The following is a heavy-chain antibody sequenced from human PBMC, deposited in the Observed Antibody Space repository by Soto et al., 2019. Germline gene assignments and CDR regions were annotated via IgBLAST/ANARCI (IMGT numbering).Heavy chain of an antibody. J-gene: IGHJ4*02. V-gene: IGHV4-30-4*01. CDR2: IYYSGST. D-gene: IGHD3-22*01. CDR1: GDSISSGDYY. CDR3: ALITTDVYYFDY. Sequence: HSETPSLTCTVSGDSISSGDYYWSWIRQPPGKGLEWIGYIYYSGSTYYNPSLKSRVTISVDTSKNQFSLKLSSVTAADTAVYYCALITTDVYYFDYWGQGTLVTVSS.